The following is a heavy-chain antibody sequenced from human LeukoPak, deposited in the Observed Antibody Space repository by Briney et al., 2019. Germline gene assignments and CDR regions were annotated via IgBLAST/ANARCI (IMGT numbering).Heavy chain of an antibody. V-gene: IGHV1-2*02. CDR3: ARDKLVRFLEWSEFDP. CDR1: GYSFTSYW. J-gene: IGHJ5*02. CDR2: INPNSGGT. Sequence: GESLKISCKGSGYSFTSYWIGWVRQAPGQGLEWMGWINPNSGGTNYAQKFQGRVTMTRDTSISTAYMELSRLRSDDTAVYYCARDKLVRFLEWSEFDPWGQGTLVTVSS. D-gene: IGHD3-3*01.